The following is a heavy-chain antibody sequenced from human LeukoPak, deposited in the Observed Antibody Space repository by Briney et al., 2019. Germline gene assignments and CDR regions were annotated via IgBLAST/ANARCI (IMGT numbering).Heavy chain of an antibody. V-gene: IGHV3-30*18. CDR2: ISYDGSNK. D-gene: IGHD2-2*01. CDR1: GFTFSSYG. Sequence: GGSLRLSCAASGFTFSSYGMHWVRQAPGKGLEWVAVISYDGSNKYYADSVKGRFTISRDNSKNTLYLQMNSLRAEDTAVYYCANPIWVVPAAFDYGGQGTLVTVSS. CDR3: ANPIWVVPAAFDY. J-gene: IGHJ4*02.